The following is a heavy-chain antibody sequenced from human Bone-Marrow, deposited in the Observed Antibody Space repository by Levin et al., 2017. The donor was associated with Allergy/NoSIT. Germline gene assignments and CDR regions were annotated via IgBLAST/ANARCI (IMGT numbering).Heavy chain of an antibody. V-gene: IGHV3-30*04. J-gene: IGHJ5*02. Sequence: GESLKISCAASGFTFSSYAMHWVRQAPGKGLEWVAVISYDGSNKYYADSVKGRFTISRDNSKNTLYLQMNSLRAEDTAVYYCSREDYDFWSGYYELYNWFDPWGQGTLVTVSS. D-gene: IGHD3-3*01. CDR2: ISYDGSNK. CDR1: GFTFSSYA. CDR3: SREDYDFWSGYYELYNWFDP.